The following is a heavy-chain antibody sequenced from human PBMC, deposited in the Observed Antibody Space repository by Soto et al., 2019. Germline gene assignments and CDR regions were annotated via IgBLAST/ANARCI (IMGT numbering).Heavy chain of an antibody. D-gene: IGHD2-15*01. CDR2: TYYRSRWYN. Sequence: SQTLSLTCVISGDSVSSNSVAWNWVRQSPSRGLEWLGTTYYRSRWYNDYAVSVRSRIAINPDTSKNHFSLQLNSVTPDDTAVYYCARSEEDSDYYYYGMDVWGQGTTVTVSS. CDR3: ARSEEDSDYYYYGMDV. V-gene: IGHV6-1*01. J-gene: IGHJ6*02. CDR1: GDSVSSNSVA.